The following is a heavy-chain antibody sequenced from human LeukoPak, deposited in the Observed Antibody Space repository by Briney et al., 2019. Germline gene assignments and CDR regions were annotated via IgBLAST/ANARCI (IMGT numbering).Heavy chain of an antibody. CDR1: GFTFSSYA. V-gene: IGHV3-23*01. D-gene: IGHD6-19*01. CDR2: ISGSGGST. J-gene: IGHJ4*02. CDR3: AKDVDWRGWFTTAAYDY. Sequence: GGSLRLSCAASGFTFSSYAMSWVRQAPGKGLEWVSAISGSGGSTYYADSVKGRFTISRDNSKNTLYLQMNSLRAEDTAVYNWAKDVDWRGWFTTAAYDYWGQGTLVTVSS.